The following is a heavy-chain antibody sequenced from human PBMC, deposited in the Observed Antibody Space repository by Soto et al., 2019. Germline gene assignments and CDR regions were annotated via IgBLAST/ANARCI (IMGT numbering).Heavy chain of an antibody. Sequence: ASVKVSCKASGVTFSSYTISWVRQAPGQGLEWMGRIIPILGIANYAQKFQGRVTITRDTSASTAYMELSSLRSEDTAVYYCARDLGGWPDYWGQGTLVTVSS. D-gene: IGHD2-15*01. CDR1: GVTFSSYT. V-gene: IGHV1-69*04. CDR2: IIPILGIA. J-gene: IGHJ4*02. CDR3: ARDLGGWPDY.